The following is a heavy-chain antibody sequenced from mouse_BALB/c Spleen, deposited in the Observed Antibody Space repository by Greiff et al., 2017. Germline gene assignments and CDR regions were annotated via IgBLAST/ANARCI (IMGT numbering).Heavy chain of an antibody. V-gene: IGHV2-6-5*01. Sequence: VMLVESGPGLVAPSQSLSITCTVSGFSLTDYGVSWIRQPPGKGLEWLGVIWGGGSTYYNSALKSRLSISKDNSKSQVFLKMNSLQTDDTAMYYCAQGGDYQGEFAYWGQGTLVTVSA. CDR3: AQGGDYQGEFAY. J-gene: IGHJ3*01. CDR2: IWGGGST. CDR1: GFSLTDYG. D-gene: IGHD2-4*01.